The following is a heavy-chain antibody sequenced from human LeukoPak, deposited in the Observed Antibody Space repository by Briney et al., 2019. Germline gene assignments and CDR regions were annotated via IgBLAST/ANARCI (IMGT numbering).Heavy chain of an antibody. CDR3: ARDRYGDGFAHLDY. V-gene: IGHV1-2*02. J-gene: IGHJ4*01. Sequence: ASVKVSCKASGYTFTIYAIHWVGQAPGQGLEWMGWLTPSGGTNYPQKFQGRVATPWDTSITTAYMDLSRLTSDDTAVYYCARDRYGDGFAHLDYWGHGALVTVSS. D-gene: IGHD5-24*01. CDR1: GYTFTIYA. CDR2: LTPSGGT.